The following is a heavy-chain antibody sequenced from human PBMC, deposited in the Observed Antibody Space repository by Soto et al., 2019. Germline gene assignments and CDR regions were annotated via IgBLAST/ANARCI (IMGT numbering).Heavy chain of an antibody. V-gene: IGHV4-30-4*01. Sequence: SETLSLTCTVSGGSISSDDYYWSWIRQAPGRGLEWIGYIHSSGSIYYNPSLKSRSTMSIDTAGNQFSLKVSPVTVADTAVYYCARDLDGLHDDTSGPFPRPGWGQGTLVTVSS. CDR2: IHSSGSI. J-gene: IGHJ1*01. CDR1: GGSISSDDYY. CDR3: ARDLDGLHDDTSGPFPRPG. D-gene: IGHD3-22*01.